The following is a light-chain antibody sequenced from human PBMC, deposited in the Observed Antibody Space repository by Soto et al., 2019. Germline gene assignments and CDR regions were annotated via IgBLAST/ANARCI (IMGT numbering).Light chain of an antibody. Sequence: QSALTQPASVSGSPGQPITISCTGTSSDVGSYNLVSWYQQHPGKAPKLMIYEGSKRPSGVSNRFSGSKSGNTASLTISGLQAEDEADYYCCSYAAPFKVFGGGTKLTVL. J-gene: IGLJ3*02. CDR1: SSDVGSYNL. V-gene: IGLV2-23*01. CDR2: EGS. CDR3: CSYAAPFKV.